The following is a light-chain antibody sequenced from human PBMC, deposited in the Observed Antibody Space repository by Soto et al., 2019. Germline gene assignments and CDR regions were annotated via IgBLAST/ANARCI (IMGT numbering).Light chain of an antibody. CDR1: TSDVGGYDS. CDR3: SSYAGSNNYV. Sequence: QSALTQPPSASGSPGQSVSISCTGTTSDVGGYDSVSWYQQHPGNAPKLMISEVSKRPSGVPDRFSGSKSGNTASLTVSGLQAEDEADYYCSSYAGSNNYVFGTGTKLTVL. CDR2: EVS. V-gene: IGLV2-8*01. J-gene: IGLJ1*01.